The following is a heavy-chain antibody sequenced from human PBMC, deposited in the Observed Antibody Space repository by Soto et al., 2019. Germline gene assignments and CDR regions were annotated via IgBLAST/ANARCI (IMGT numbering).Heavy chain of an antibody. CDR2: ITHSGST. J-gene: IGHJ6*02. CDR1: GRSFSGYY. D-gene: IGHD3-10*01. CDR3: ARGALLWFGELSYYYGMDV. Sequence: QVQLQQWGAGLLKPSETLSLTCAVYGRSFSGYYWSWIRQPPGKGLEWIGEITHSGSTNYNPSLKSRVTISVDTSKNQFSLKLSSVTAADTAVYYCARGALLWFGELSYYYGMDVWGQGTTVTVSS. V-gene: IGHV4-34*01.